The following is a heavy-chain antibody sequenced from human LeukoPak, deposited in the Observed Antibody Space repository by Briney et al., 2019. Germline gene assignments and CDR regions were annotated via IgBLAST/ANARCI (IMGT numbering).Heavy chain of an antibody. D-gene: IGHD4/OR15-4a*01. J-gene: IGHJ3*02. CDR1: GFYFSTYA. Sequence: GGSLRLSCAASGFYFSTYAMSWVRQAPGKGLEWVSGISGSGGSTYYADSVKGRFTISRDNSKNTLYLQMSSLRAEDTAVYYCVKESGFMVAPNSAFDIWGQGTMVTVSS. CDR3: VKESGFMVAPNSAFDI. V-gene: IGHV3-23*01. CDR2: ISGSGGST.